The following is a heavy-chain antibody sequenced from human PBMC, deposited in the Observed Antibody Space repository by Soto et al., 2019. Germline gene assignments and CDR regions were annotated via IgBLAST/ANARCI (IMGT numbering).Heavy chain of an antibody. CDR3: ARDGDPGYSFWSGPLGGGRFDP. D-gene: IGHD3-3*01. V-gene: IGHV1-69*12. J-gene: IGHJ5*02. CDR2: IVPLFGTA. CDR1: GGTFGNTA. Sequence: QVQLVQSGAEVKEPGSSVNVSCKTSGGTFGNTAVTWVRQVPGQGLEWIGGIVPLFGTANYAQKFRGRVMITADETTSTANMALGSLRSAVTAIYYCARDGDPGYSFWSGPLGGGRFDPWGQGTLVTVSS.